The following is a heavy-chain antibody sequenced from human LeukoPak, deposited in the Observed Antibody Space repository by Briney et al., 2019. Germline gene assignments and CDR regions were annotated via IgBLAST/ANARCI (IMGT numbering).Heavy chain of an antibody. Sequence: SETLSLTCTVSGGSVSSGSYYWTWIRQPPGKGLEWIGYIYYSGSTNYNSSLKSRVIISADTSKNQFSLKLSSVTAVDTAVYYCARDLQLWTTRDTRGGAQVGYWGQGTLVTVSS. J-gene: IGHJ4*02. V-gene: IGHV4-61*01. CDR1: GGSVSSGSYY. CDR2: IYYSGST. D-gene: IGHD5-18*01. CDR3: ARDLQLWTTRDTRGGAQVGY.